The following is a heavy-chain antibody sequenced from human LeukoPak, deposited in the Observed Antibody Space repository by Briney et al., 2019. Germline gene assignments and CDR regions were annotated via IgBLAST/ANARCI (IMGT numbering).Heavy chain of an antibody. Sequence: GGSLRLSCAASGFTVSSNYMSWVRQAPGKGLEWVSVIYSGGSTYYADSVKGRFTISRDNSKNTVYLQMNSLRAEDTAVYYCARGSSGYYYSLLGYWGQGTLVTVSS. CDR2: IYSGGST. J-gene: IGHJ4*02. V-gene: IGHV3-53*01. CDR1: GFTVSSNY. CDR3: ARGSSGYYYSLLGY. D-gene: IGHD3-22*01.